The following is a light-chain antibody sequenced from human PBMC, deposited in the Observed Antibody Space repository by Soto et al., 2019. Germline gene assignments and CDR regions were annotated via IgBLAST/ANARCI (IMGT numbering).Light chain of an antibody. CDR2: DAS. CDR1: RSVRSY. V-gene: IGKV3-11*01. J-gene: IGKJ5*01. CDR3: QQRYAWPPIT. Sequence: EIVLTQSPATLSLSPGERATLSCRASRSVRSYLAWYQQKPGQAPRLLIYDASNRAAGIPARFRGSGSETDSTPTNSNLEPEDVAVYDCQQRYAWPPITVGQGTRLEIK.